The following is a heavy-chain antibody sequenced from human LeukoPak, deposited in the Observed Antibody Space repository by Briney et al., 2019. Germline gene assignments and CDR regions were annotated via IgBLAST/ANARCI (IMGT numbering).Heavy chain of an antibody. V-gene: IGHV3-23*01. CDR3: ARLTPSRRDYYMDV. CDR1: GFTFSSYA. Sequence: PGGSLRLSCAASGFTFSSYAMSWVRQAPGKGLEWVSAISGSGGSTYYADSVKGRFTISRDNSKNTLYLQMNSLRAEDTAVYYCARLTPSRRDYYMDVWGKGTTVTVSS. CDR2: ISGSGGST. D-gene: IGHD2-21*02. J-gene: IGHJ6*03.